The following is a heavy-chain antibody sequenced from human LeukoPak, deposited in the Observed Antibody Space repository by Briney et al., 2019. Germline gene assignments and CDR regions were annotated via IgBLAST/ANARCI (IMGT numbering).Heavy chain of an antibody. Sequence: PSETLSLTCIVSGDSINNYYWAWIRQPPGKGLEWIAYMQDSGGTNSNPSLKSRVTMSLDTAQNQLSLKLSSVTAADSAVYFCARVYGWYAVHHWGRGTLVTVSS. D-gene: IGHD6-19*01. CDR1: GDSINNYY. CDR3: ARVYGWYAVHH. CDR2: MQDSGGT. V-gene: IGHV4-4*09. J-gene: IGHJ5*02.